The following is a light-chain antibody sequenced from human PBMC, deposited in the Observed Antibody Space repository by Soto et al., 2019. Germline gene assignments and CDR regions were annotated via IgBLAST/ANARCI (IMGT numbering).Light chain of an antibody. V-gene: IGLV2-14*01. CDR2: EVS. CDR1: SSDIGGYNY. CDR3: SSFRSTTTL. Sequence: QSVLTQPASVSGSPGQSITISCTGTSSDIGGYNYVSWYQQHPGKAPKLMIYEVSNRPSGVSNRFSGSKSGNTASLTISGLQAEDEADYYCSSFRSTTTLFGGGTQLTV. J-gene: IGLJ2*01.